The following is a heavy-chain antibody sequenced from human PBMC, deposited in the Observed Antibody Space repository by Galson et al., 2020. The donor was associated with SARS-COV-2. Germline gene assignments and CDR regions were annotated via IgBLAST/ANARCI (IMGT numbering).Heavy chain of an antibody. D-gene: IGHD5-18*01. V-gene: IGHV5-51*01. CDR3: ARQTHNTYGYADSVDL. CDR2: IYPGDSDN. CDR1: GYTFTNYW. Sequence: GESLKISCKGSGYTFTNYWIGWVRQMPGKGLEWMGIIYPGDSDNRYSPSFQGQVTISADKSVRTAYLQWSGLKASDTAMYYCARQTHNTYGYADSVDLWGQGTMVTVSS. J-gene: IGHJ3*01.